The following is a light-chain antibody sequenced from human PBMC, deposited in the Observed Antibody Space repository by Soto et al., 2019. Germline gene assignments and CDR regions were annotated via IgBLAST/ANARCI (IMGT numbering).Light chain of an antibody. Sequence: QSALTQPASVSGSPGQSITISCTGTCSDVGGYNYVSWYQQYPGKAPKLMIYDVSNRPSGVSNRFSGSKSGNTASLTISGLQAEDEADYYCSSYTTSNTFYVFGTGTKLTVL. CDR2: DVS. CDR3: SSYTTSNTFYV. J-gene: IGLJ1*01. CDR1: CSDVGGYNY. V-gene: IGLV2-14*03.